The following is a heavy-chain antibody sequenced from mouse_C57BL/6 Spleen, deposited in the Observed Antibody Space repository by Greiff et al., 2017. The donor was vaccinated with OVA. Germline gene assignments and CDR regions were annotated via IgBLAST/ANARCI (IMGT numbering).Heavy chain of an antibody. D-gene: IGHD2-1*01. V-gene: IGHV2-6*01. CDR3: ASAYGNPYAMDY. Sequence: VQRVESGPGLVAPSQSLSITCTVSGFSLTSYGVDWVRQSPGKGLEWLGVIWGVGSTNYNSALKSRLSISKDNSKSQVFLKMNSLQTDDTAMYYCASAYGNPYAMDYWGQGTSVTVSS. J-gene: IGHJ4*01. CDR2: IWGVGST. CDR1: GFSLTSYG.